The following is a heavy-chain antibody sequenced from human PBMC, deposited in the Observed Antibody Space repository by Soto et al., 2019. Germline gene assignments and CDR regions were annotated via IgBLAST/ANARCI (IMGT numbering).Heavy chain of an antibody. CDR2: ISEDGSEE. J-gene: IGHJ6*02. V-gene: IGHV3-7*05. D-gene: IGHD3-3*02. CDR3: ARAPQISTPHDGMDV. CDR1: GFACSSYW. Sequence: EVQLVESGGGLVQPGGSLRLSCEVSGFACSSYWMNWVRQAPGKGLEWVASISEDGSEEYYVDSVKGRITISRDSSLSLQMNSLRVEATAVYYCARAPQISTPHDGMDVSCQGTPVIVSS.